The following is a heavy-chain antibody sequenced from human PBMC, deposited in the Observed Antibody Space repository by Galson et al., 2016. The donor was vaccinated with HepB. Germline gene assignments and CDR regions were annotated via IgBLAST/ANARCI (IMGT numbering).Heavy chain of an antibody. V-gene: IGHV3-66*01. Sequence: SLRLSCAASGFTVSNNYMRWVRQAPGKGLEWVSLIYSGGSTYYADSVKGRFTISRDSSKNTLYLQMNSLRAEDTAVYYCARNRHCSGGSCYGAWGRGALVTVSS. CDR1: GFTVSNNY. CDR3: ARNRHCSGGSCYGA. D-gene: IGHD2-15*01. CDR2: IYSGGST. J-gene: IGHJ5*02.